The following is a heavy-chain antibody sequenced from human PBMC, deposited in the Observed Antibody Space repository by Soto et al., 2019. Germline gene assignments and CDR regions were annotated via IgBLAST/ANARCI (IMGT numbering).Heavy chain of an antibody. CDR3: ARDGEYYYDSSGYASPCYYGMDV. CDR2: ISGSGDST. Sequence: GGSLRLSCAASGFTFSTYAMNWVRQAPGKGLEWVSGISGSGDSTYYIDSVKGRFSISRDNSKNTLYLQMNSLRAEDTAVYYCARDGEYYYDSSGYASPCYYGMDVWGQGTTVTVSS. V-gene: IGHV3-23*01. J-gene: IGHJ6*02. D-gene: IGHD3-22*01. CDR1: GFTFSTYA.